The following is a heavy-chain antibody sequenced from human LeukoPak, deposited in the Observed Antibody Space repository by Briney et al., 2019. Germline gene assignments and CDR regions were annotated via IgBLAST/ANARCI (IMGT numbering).Heavy chain of an antibody. J-gene: IGHJ4*02. CDR2: INHSGST. CDR3: ARRNYDY. V-gene: IGHV4-34*01. CDR1: GGSFSGYY. Sequence: SETLSLTCAVYGGSFSGYYWSWIRQPPGKGLEWIGEINHSGSTNYNPSLKSRVTISVDTSKNQFSLKLSSVTAADTAVYYCARRNYDYWGQGTLVTVSS.